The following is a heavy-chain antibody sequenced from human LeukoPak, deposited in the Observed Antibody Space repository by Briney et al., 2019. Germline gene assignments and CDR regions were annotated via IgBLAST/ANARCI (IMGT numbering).Heavy chain of an antibody. CDR2: IYYSGST. CDR1: GGSISSSNW. CDR3: ARGGGYSGYEYFDY. D-gene: IGHD5-12*01. V-gene: IGHV4-4*02. Sequence: SETLSLTCAVSGGSISSSNWWSWVRQPPGKGLEWIGYIYYSGSTNYNPSLKSRVTISVDTSKNQFPLKLSSVTAADTAVYYFARGGGYSGYEYFDYWGQGTLVTGSS. J-gene: IGHJ4*02.